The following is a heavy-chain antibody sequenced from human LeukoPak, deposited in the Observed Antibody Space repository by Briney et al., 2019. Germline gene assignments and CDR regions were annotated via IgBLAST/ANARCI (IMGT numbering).Heavy chain of an antibody. Sequence: GESLKISCKGSGYSFTSYWIGWVLQMPGKGREWMVIIDPGDSDTRYSPSFQGQVTISADKSISTAYLQWSSLKASDTDMYSCARITEGYCSGGSCYNWFDTWGQGTLVTVSS. CDR2: IDPGDSDT. D-gene: IGHD2-15*01. J-gene: IGHJ5*02. CDR3: ARITEGYCSGGSCYNWFDT. V-gene: IGHV5-51*01. CDR1: GYSFTSYW.